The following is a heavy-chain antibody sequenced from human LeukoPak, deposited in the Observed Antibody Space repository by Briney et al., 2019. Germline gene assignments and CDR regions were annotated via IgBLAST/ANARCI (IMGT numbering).Heavy chain of an antibody. Sequence: GASVKVSCKASGYTFTSYDINWARQATGQGLEWMGWMNPNSGNTGYAQKFQGRVTMTRNTSISTAYMELSSLRSEDTAVYYCARDRSIAARPAPGWFDPWGQGTLVTVSS. J-gene: IGHJ5*02. CDR2: MNPNSGNT. D-gene: IGHD6-6*01. V-gene: IGHV1-8*01. CDR3: ARDRSIAARPAPGWFDP. CDR1: GYTFTSYD.